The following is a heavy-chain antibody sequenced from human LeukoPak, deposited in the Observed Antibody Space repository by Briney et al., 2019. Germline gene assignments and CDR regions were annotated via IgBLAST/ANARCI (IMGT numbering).Heavy chain of an antibody. CDR1: GFTLSSSA. D-gene: IGHD1-26*01. J-gene: IGHJ4*02. V-gene: IGHV3-21*01. Sequence: GGSLRLSCAASGFTLSSSAMNWVRQAPGKGLEWVSSINNVGSHIYYAGSVKGRFTISRDNTKNSLYLQMNSLRAEDTAVYYCSRDPTYYLRYGYFDYWGQGALVTVS. CDR2: INNVGSHI. CDR3: SRDPTYYLRYGYFDY.